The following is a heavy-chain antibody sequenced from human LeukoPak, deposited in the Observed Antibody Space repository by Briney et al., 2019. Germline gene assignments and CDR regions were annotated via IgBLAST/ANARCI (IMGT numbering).Heavy chain of an antibody. V-gene: IGHV1-46*01. Sequence: GASVKVSCKASGYTFTSYYMHWVRQAPGQGLEWMGIINPSGGSTSYAQKFQGRVTMTRDMSTSTVYMELSRLRSEDTAVYYCAREGAVAGTDGYYYYMDVWGKGTTVTVSS. J-gene: IGHJ6*03. D-gene: IGHD6-19*01. CDR3: AREGAVAGTDGYYYYMDV. CDR2: INPSGGST. CDR1: GYTFTSYY.